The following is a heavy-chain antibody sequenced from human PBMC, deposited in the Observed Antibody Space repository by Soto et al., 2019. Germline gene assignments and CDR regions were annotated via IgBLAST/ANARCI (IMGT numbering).Heavy chain of an antibody. CDR2: IYYSGST. V-gene: IGHV4-31*03. CDR1: GGSISSGGYY. D-gene: IGHD3-9*01. Sequence: QVQLQESGPGLVKPSQTLSLTCTVSGGSISSGGYYWSWIRQHPGKGLEWIGYIYYSGSTYYNPSLKSRVTLSVDTSKNQFSLKLSSVTAADTAVYYCARVSYDILTGYPTPYYFDYWGQGTLVTVSS. CDR3: ARVSYDILTGYPTPYYFDY. J-gene: IGHJ4*02.